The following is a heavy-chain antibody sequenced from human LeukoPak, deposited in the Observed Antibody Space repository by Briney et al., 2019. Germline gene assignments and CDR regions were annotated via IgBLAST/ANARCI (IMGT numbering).Heavy chain of an antibody. CDR1: GYSISSGYY. J-gene: IGHJ4*02. D-gene: IGHD3-9*01. CDR2: IYHSGST. CDR3: ARSRNYDILTAVWVY. Sequence: SETLSLTCTVSGYSISSGYYWGWIRQPPGKGLEWIGSIYHSGSTYYNPSLKSRVTISVDTSKNQFSLKLSSVTAADTAVYYCARSRNYDILTAVWVYWGQGTLVTVSS. V-gene: IGHV4-38-2*02.